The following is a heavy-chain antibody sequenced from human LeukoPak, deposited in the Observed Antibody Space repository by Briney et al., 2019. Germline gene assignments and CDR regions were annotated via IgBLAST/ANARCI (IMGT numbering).Heavy chain of an antibody. CDR3: ARGPSSSWNY. D-gene: IGHD6-13*01. CDR2: IYYSGST. Sequence: SETLSLTCTVSGGSISSSSYYWGWIRQPPGKGLEWIGSIYYSGSTYYNPSLKSRVTISVDTSKNQFSLKLSSVTAADTAVYYCARGPSSSWNYWGQGTLVTVSS. J-gene: IGHJ4*02. V-gene: IGHV4-39*07. CDR1: GGSISSSSYY.